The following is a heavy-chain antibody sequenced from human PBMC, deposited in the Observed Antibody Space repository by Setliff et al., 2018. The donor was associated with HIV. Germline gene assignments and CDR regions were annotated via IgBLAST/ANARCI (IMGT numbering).Heavy chain of an antibody. J-gene: IGHJ4*02. D-gene: IGHD3-16*01. CDR1: GFTFSDYW. CDR3: ARDPNAF. Sequence: PGGSLRLSCATSGFTFSDYWMDWVRQTPGKGLEWVATIKQDGSEIYYVDSVKGRFTISRDNAKNLLYLEMSSLRAEDTALYLCARDPNAFWGQGTLVTVSS. CDR2: IKQDGSEI. V-gene: IGHV3-7*03.